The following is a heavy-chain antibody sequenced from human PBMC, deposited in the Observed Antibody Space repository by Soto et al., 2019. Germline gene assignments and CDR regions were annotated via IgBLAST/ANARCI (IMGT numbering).Heavy chain of an antibody. CDR2: IIPIFGTA. V-gene: IGHV1-69*06. Sequence: GASVKVSCKASGGTFSSYAISWVRQAPGQGLEWMGGIIPIFGTANYAQKFQGRVTITADKSTSTAYMELSSLRSEDTAVYYCASPHVYYSIGANYYYGMDVWGQGTTVTVSS. CDR1: GGTFSSYA. CDR3: ASPHVYYSIGANYYYGMDV. J-gene: IGHJ6*02. D-gene: IGHD4-4*01.